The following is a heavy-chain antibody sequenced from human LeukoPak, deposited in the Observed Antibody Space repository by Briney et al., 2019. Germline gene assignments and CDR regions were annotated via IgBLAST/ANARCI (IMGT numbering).Heavy chain of an antibody. J-gene: IGHJ4*02. CDR3: AKDMGLEWELMFDY. D-gene: IGHD1-26*01. V-gene: IGHV3-53*05. CDR1: GFTVSNMY. Sequence: GGSLRLSCAASGFTVSNMYMTWVRQAPGKGLEWVSVIYSGGTTYYADSVKGRFTISRDNAKNSLYLQMNSLRAEDTALYYCAKDMGLEWELMFDYWGQGTLVTVSS. CDR2: IYSGGTT.